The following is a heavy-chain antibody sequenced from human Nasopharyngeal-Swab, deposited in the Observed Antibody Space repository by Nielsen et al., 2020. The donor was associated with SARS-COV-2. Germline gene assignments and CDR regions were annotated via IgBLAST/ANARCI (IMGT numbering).Heavy chain of an antibody. CDR2: ISWNSGSI. V-gene: IGHV3-9*01. J-gene: IGHJ4*02. CDR3: ARYCSTTSCPRGFDY. Sequence: SLKISCAASGFTLDDYAMHWVRQAPGKGLEWVSGISWNSGSIGYADSVKGRFTISRDNAKNSLYLQMNSLRAEDTAVYYCARYCSTTSCPRGFDYWGQGTLVTVSS. D-gene: IGHD2-2*01. CDR1: GFTLDDYA.